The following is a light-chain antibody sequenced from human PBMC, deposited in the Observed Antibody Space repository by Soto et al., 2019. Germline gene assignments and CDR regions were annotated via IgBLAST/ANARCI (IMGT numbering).Light chain of an antibody. J-gene: IGLJ1*01. CDR2: GNG. CDR3: QSYDTTLGRV. CDR1: SSSIGAGYE. Sequence: QSVLTQPPSVSGAPGQRVTISCSGTSSSIGAGYEVHWYHQLPGTAPKLVVSGNGNRPSGVPDRLSASKSGTSASLAITGLQADDEADYYCQSYDTTLGRVFGPGTKVTVL. V-gene: IGLV1-40*01.